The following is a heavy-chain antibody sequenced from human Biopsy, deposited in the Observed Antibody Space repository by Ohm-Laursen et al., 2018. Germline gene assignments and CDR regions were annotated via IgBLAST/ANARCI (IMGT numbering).Heavy chain of an antibody. CDR2: ISHTGYT. D-gene: IGHD4-23*01. CDR1: GYSISTYY. J-gene: IGHJ1*01. Sequence: SETLSLTCPVSGYSISTYYWSWIRQPPGKGLEWIGHISHTGYTSYKSSLKSRVTISIDTSRKHFSLRLTSLAAADTAVYYCARGSNEYGGLYFPHWGQGTLVTVSS. V-gene: IGHV4-59*08. CDR3: ARGSNEYGGLYFPH.